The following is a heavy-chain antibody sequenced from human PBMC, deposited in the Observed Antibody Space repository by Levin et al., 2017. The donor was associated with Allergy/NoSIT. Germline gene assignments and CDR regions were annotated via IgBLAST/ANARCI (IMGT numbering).Heavy chain of an antibody. Sequence: GSLRLSCAVSDGSISTDNWWSWIRQPPGKGLEWIGEIYRSGDTNHNPSLRSRVTMSVDKSKNHFSLKLSSVTAADTAVYYCATVEGLFCSGVSCSYSFHYWGQGALVTVSS. V-gene: IGHV4-4*02. J-gene: IGHJ4*02. CDR2: IYRSGDT. D-gene: IGHD3-9*01. CDR1: DGSISTDNW. CDR3: ATVEGLFCSGVSCSYSFHY.